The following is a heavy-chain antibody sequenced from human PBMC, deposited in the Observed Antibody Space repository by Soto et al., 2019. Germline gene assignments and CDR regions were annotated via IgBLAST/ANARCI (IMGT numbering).Heavy chain of an antibody. CDR2: LKSDNGGT. CDR3: ARDLCPLGSGSPCPLYGLDV. V-gene: IGHV1-2*04. D-gene: IGHD3-10*01. CDR1: GYTFTGHY. Sequence: QVQLVQSGAEVKPPGASVKVSCKASGYTFTGHYMHWVRQVSGKRLEYLGWLKSDNGGTYYALKFQGWVTLTRDTSTSTAYMELSGLLSDDTAIYFCARDLCPLGSGSPCPLYGLDVWGQGTTVTVSS. J-gene: IGHJ6*02.